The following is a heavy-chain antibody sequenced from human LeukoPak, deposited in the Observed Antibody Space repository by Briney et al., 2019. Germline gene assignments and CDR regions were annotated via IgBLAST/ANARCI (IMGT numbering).Heavy chain of an antibody. CDR1: GFTFSSYG. CDR2: IRYDGNTK. D-gene: IGHD6-13*01. CDR3: AREEQQLDHDY. V-gene: IGHV3-30*02. Sequence: PGGSLRLSFAAPGFTFSSYGMHWVRQAPGMGLEWVAFIRYDGNTKYYADSVKGRFTISRDNSKNTLYLQMNSVRAEDTAVYYCAREEQQLDHDYWGQGTLVTVSS. J-gene: IGHJ4*02.